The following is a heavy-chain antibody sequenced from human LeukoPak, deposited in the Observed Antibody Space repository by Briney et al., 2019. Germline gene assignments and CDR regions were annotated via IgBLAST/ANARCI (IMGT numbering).Heavy chain of an antibody. CDR1: GGSISSGGYY. D-gene: IGHD3-3*01. CDR3: ASIDYDFWSGYY. Sequence: PSQTLSLTCTVSGGSISSGGYYWSWIRQHPGKGLEWIGYIYYSGSAYYNPSLKSRVTISVDTSKNQFSLKLSSVTAADTAVYYCASIDYDFWSGYYWGQGTLVTVSS. CDR2: IYYSGSA. J-gene: IGHJ4*02. V-gene: IGHV4-31*03.